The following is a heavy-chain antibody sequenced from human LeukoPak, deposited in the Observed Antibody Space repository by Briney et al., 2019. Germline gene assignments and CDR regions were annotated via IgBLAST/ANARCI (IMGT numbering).Heavy chain of an antibody. V-gene: IGHV4-4*02. J-gene: IGHJ3*02. Sequence: SETLSLTCAVSGGSISSSNWWSWVRQPPGKGLEWVGEIYHSGSTNYNPSLKSRVTIPVDKSKNQFSLKLSSVTAADTAVYYCAIAYGSGSYYNGYAFDIWGQGTMVTVSS. CDR1: GGSISSSNW. CDR2: IYHSGST. D-gene: IGHD3-10*01. CDR3: AIAYGSGSYYNGYAFDI.